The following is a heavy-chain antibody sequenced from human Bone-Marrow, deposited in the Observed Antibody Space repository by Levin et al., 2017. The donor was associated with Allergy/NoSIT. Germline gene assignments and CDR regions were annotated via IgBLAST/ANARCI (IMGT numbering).Heavy chain of an antibody. V-gene: IGHV3-15*04. CDR2: IDKKSDGETT. CDR3: TLGAV. D-gene: IGHD4-11*01. CDR1: GFAFYNTW. Sequence: LGESLKISCAASGFAFYNTWMCWVRQTPGKGLEWVARIDKKSDGETTYYAAPVKGRFTISRDDSRNTLYLHMNSLKSEDTALYYCTLGAVWGQGTLVTVSS. J-gene: IGHJ4*02.